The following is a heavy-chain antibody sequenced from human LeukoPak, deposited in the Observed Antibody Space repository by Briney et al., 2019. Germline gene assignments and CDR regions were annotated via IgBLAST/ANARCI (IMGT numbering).Heavy chain of an antibody. CDR2: ISYDGSNK. V-gene: IGHV3-30-3*01. CDR1: GFTFSSYA. Sequence: GGSLRLSCAASGFTFSSYAMHWVRQAPGKGLEWVAVISYDGSNKYYADSVKGRFTISRDNSKNTLYLQMNSLRAEDTAVYYCARDSRLYYYMDVWGKGTTVTVSS. J-gene: IGHJ6*03. CDR3: ARDSRLYYYMDV.